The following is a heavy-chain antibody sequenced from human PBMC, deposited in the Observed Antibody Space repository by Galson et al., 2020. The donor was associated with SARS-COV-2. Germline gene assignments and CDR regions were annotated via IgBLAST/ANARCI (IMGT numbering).Heavy chain of an antibody. D-gene: IGHD5-18*01. J-gene: IGHJ4*02. CDR1: GGSISSYY. CDR3: ARSRYSYGYEAFFDY. V-gene: IGHV4-59*01. CDR2: IYYSGST. Sequence: SETLSLTCTASGGSISSYYWSWIRQPPGKGLEWIGYIYYSGSTNYNPSLKSQVTISVDTSKNQFSLKLSSVTAADTAVYYCARSRYSYGYEAFFDYWGQGTLVTVSS.